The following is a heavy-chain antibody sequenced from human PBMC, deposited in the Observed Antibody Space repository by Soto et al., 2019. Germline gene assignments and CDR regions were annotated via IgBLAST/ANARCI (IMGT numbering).Heavy chain of an antibody. CDR2: INPNSGGT. Sequence: GASVTVCCKASLETFTGYYMHLLRPSPGPGLEWMVWINPNSGGTNYAQKFQGRFTMTRDTSISTAYMELSRLRSDDTAVYYCARDGLEWLSTIDYYYGMDVWGQGTTVNGS. CDR3: ARDGLEWLSTIDYYYGMDV. CDR1: LETFTGYY. D-gene: IGHD3-3*01. V-gene: IGHV1-2*02. J-gene: IGHJ6*02.